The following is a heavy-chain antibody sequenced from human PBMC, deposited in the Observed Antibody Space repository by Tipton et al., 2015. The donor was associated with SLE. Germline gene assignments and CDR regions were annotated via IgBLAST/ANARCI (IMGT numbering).Heavy chain of an antibody. V-gene: IGHV4-34*01. CDR1: GFTFSSYA. D-gene: IGHD3-3*01. Sequence: LRLSCAASGFTFSSYAMSWVRQAPGKGLEWIGEINHSGSTNYNPSLKSRVTISVDTSKNQFSLKLTSVTAADTAVYYCARLGGWSGPYYFDYWGQGTLVTVSS. CDR3: ARLGGWSGPYYFDY. J-gene: IGHJ4*02. CDR2: INHSGST.